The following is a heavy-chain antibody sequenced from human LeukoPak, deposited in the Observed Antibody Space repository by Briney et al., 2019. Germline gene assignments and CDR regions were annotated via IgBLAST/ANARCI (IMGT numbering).Heavy chain of an antibody. CDR1: GFAFSNYA. CDR3: ARGDASSWFYFDH. D-gene: IGHD6-13*01. Sequence: GGSLRLSCAASGFAFSNYAMSWVRQAPGKGLEWVSVIYSGGRTYYADSVKGRFTISRDNSKNTLYLQMNSLRAEDTAVYYCARGDASSWFYFDHWGQGTLVTVSS. J-gene: IGHJ4*02. CDR2: IYSGGRT. V-gene: IGHV3-53*01.